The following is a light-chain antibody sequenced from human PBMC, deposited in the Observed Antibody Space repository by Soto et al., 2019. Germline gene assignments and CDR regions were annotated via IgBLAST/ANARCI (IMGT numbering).Light chain of an antibody. V-gene: IGKV2-28*01. CDR1: QSLLHSSGYNY. J-gene: IGKJ4*01. CDR2: LGS. Sequence: EIVMTQSPLSLPVTPGEPASISCRSSQSLLHSSGYNYLAWYLQKPVRSPQLLIYLGSNRASVVPDRFSGSGSGTDFTLTISGVQAEDVGVYYCMQALETPHSFGGGTKVEIK. CDR3: MQALETPHS.